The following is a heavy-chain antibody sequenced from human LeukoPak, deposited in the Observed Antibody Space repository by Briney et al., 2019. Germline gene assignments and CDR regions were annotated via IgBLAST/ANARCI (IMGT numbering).Heavy chain of an antibody. V-gene: IGHV3-48*03. CDR3: ARGDPHADL. CDR1: GFDLSTYE. Sequence: GGSLRLSCAASGFDLSTYEMSWVRQSPGKGLEWIADITISGHTKNYADSVKGRFTISRDNARTSLYLQMNSLRVEDTGVYYCARGDPHADLWGQGTLVTVSS. CDR2: ITISGHTK. J-gene: IGHJ5*02.